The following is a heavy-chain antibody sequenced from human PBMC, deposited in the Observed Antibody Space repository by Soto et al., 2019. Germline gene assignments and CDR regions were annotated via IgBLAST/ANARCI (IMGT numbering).Heavy chain of an antibody. J-gene: IGHJ4*02. V-gene: IGHV3-33*01. CDR2: IWYDGSNK. D-gene: IGHD3-9*01. Sequence: GGSLRLSCAASGFTFSSYGMHWVRQAPGKGLEWVAVIWYDGSNKYYADSVKGRFTISRDNSKNTLYLQMNSLRAEDTAVYYCARDYDILTGSQELDYWGQGTLVTVSS. CDR1: GFTFSSYG. CDR3: ARDYDILTGSQELDY.